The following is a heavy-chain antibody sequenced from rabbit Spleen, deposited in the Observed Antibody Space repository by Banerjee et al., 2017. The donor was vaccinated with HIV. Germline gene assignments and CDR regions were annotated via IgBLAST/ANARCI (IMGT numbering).Heavy chain of an antibody. CDR1: GIDFSSYG. V-gene: IGHV1S45*01. D-gene: IGHD1-1*01. CDR2: IDPIFGRT. CDR3: ARDLAAWNSGSYAFNL. Sequence: QQQLEESGGGLVKPGGTLTLTCKASGIDFSSYGVSWVRQAPGKGLEWIGYIDPIFGRTYYASWVNGRFTISKTSSTTVTLQMTSLTGADTATYFCARDLAAWNSGSYAFNLWGPGTLVTVS. J-gene: IGHJ4*01.